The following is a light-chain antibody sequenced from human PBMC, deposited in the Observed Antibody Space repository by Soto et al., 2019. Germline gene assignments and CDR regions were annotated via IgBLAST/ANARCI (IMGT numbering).Light chain of an antibody. J-gene: IGLJ2*01. CDR2: SSN. CDR1: DSNIWSTS. CDR3: AAWDDDLHVWL. V-gene: IGLV1-44*01. Sequence: QSVLTQPPSVSATPGQGGTLACSGGDSNIWSTSVNWYQQVPGTAPKLLIYSSNQRPSEVPDRISGSKSGTSASLAISGLQSEDEADYYCAAWDDDLHVWLFGGGTKLTVL.